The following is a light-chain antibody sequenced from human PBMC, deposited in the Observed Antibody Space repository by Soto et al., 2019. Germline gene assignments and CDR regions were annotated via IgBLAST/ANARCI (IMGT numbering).Light chain of an antibody. J-gene: IGKJ3*01. V-gene: IGKV1-17*01. CDR2: AAS. CDR3: LQHNSYPRLFT. Sequence: DIQMTQSPSSLSASVGDRVTITCRASQGIGNDLGWYQQKPGKAPNRLIYAASSLQSGVPSRFSGSGSGTEFTLTISSLQPEDFVTYYCLQHNSYPRLFTFGPGTKVDIK. CDR1: QGIGND.